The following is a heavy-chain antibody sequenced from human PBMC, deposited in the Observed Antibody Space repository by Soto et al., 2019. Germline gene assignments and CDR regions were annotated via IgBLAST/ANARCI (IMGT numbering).Heavy chain of an antibody. CDR2: IWFDGTNK. CDR1: GFTFSSYG. J-gene: IGHJ6*03. D-gene: IGHD3-10*01. Sequence: GGSLRLSCAASGFTFSSYGMHWVRQAPGKGLEWVAVIWFDGTNKYYAEFVKGRFTISRDNSKNTLYLQMNSLRAEDTAVYYCARVGHYYGSGSYYNDYYYYYMDVWGKGTTVTVSS. CDR3: ARVGHYYGSGSYYNDYYYYYMDV. V-gene: IGHV3-33*01.